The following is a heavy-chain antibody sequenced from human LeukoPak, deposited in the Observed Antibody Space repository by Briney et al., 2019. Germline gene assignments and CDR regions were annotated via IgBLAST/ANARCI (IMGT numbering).Heavy chain of an antibody. CDR1: GGTFSSYA. Sequence: ASVKVSCKASGGTFSSYAISWVRQAPGQGLEWMGRIIPILGIANYAQKFQGRVTITADKSTSTAYMELSSLRSEDTAVYYCASRHSSGYYYVDGSDDAFDIWGQGTMVTVSS. CDR2: IIPILGIA. J-gene: IGHJ3*02. V-gene: IGHV1-69*04. D-gene: IGHD3-22*01. CDR3: ASRHSSGYYYVDGSDDAFDI.